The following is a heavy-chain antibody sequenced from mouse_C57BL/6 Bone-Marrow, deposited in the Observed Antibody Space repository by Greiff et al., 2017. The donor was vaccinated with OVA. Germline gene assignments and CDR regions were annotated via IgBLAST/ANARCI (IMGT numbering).Heavy chain of an antibody. CDR1: GYTFTSYW. CDR2: IHPNSGST. V-gene: IGHV1-64*01. D-gene: IGHD2-5*01. CDR3: ARAYYSKPFAY. Sequence: QVQLKQPGAELVKPGASVKLSCKASGYTFTSYWMHWVKQRPGQGLEWIGMIHPNSGSTNYNEKFKSKATLTVDKSSSTAYMQLSSLTSEDSAVYYCARAYYSKPFAYWGQGTLVTVSA. J-gene: IGHJ3*01.